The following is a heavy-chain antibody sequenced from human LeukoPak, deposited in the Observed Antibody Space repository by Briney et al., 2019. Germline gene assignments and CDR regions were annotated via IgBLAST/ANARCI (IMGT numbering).Heavy chain of an antibody. D-gene: IGHD6-13*01. CDR2: INSDGSWT. V-gene: IGHV3-74*01. Sequence: GGSLRLSCAASGNYWMHWVRQAPGKGLVWVSHINSDGSWTSYADSVKGRFTISKDNAKNTVYLQMNSLRAEDTAVYYCAKDRTGSSWYVYYYYYGMDVWGQGTTVTVSS. CDR1: GNYW. J-gene: IGHJ6*02. CDR3: AKDRTGSSWYVYYYYYGMDV.